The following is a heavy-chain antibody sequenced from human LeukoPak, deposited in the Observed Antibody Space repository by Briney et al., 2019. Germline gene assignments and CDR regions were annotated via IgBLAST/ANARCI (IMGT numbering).Heavy chain of an antibody. CDR3: ARDQRFGEFLPFDP. V-gene: IGHV3-74*01. D-gene: IGHD3-10*01. CDR1: GFTFSSYE. Sequence: GGSLRLSCAASGFTFSSYEMNWVRQAPGKGLVWVSRINSDGSSTSYADSVKGRFTISRDNAKNTLYLQMNSLRAEDTAVYYCARDQRFGEFLPFDPWGQGTLVTVSS. J-gene: IGHJ5*02. CDR2: INSDGSST.